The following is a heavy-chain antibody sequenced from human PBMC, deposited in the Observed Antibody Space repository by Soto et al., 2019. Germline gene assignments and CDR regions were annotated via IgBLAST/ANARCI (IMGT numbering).Heavy chain of an antibody. Sequence: EVQLVESGGGLVQPGRSLRLSCAASGFTFDDYAVHWVRQAPGKGLEWVSGISWNSGSIGYADSVKGRFTISRDNAKNSLYLQMNSLRAEDTALYYCAKDIVVVVAAGGIDVWGQGTTVTVSS. J-gene: IGHJ6*02. D-gene: IGHD2-15*01. V-gene: IGHV3-9*01. CDR1: GFTFDDYA. CDR2: ISWNSGSI. CDR3: AKDIVVVVAAGGIDV.